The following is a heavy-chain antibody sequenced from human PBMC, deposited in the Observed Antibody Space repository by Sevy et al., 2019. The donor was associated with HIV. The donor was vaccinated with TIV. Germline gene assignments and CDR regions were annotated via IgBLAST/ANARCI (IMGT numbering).Heavy chain of an antibody. V-gene: IGHV4-31*03. CDR1: GGSISSGGYY. CDR2: IYYSGST. CDR3: ARAKGDVVVPAASRVDY. J-gene: IGHJ4*02. D-gene: IGHD2-2*01. Sequence: SETLSLTCTVSGGSISSGGYYWSWIRQHPGKGLEWIGYIYYSGSTYYNPSLKSRVTISVDTSKNQFSLKLSSVTAADTAVHYCARAKGDVVVPAASRVDYWGQGTLVTVSS.